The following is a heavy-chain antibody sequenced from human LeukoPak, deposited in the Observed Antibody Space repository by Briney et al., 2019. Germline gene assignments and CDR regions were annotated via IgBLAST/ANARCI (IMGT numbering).Heavy chain of an antibody. V-gene: IGHV3-21*01. CDR2: ISSSSSYI. CDR3: ARDSPRGRFDS. Sequence: GGSLRLSCAASGFTFSSCSMNWVRQAPGKGLEWVSSISSSSSYIYYADSVKGRFTISRDNAKNSLYLQMNSLRAEDTAFYYCARDSPRGRFDSWGQGTLVTVSS. CDR1: GFTFSSCS. J-gene: IGHJ4*02.